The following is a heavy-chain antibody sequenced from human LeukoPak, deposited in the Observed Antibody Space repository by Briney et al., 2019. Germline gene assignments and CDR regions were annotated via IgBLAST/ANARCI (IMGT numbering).Heavy chain of an antibody. V-gene: IGHV4-59*01. J-gene: IGHJ5*02. CDR1: GGSISSYY. CDR2: IYYSGST. Sequence: QPSETLSLTCTVSGGSISSYYWSWIRQPPGKGLEWIGYIYYSGSTNYNPSLKSRVTISVDTSKNQFSLKLSSVTAADTAVYYCATSIAARPGWFDPWGQGTLVTVSS. CDR3: ATSIAARPGWFDP. D-gene: IGHD6-6*01.